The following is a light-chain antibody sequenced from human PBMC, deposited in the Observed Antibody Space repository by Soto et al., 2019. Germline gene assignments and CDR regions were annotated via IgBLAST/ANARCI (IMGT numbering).Light chain of an antibody. CDR2: GAS. CDR1: QSVSSNY. J-gene: IGKJ4*01. CDR3: QQYDTSPPLT. Sequence: EIVLTQSPGTLSLSPGDRATLSCRASQSVSSNYLAWYQQRPGQAPRLLLYGASTRATGIPDRFSGSGSGTDFTLTISRLEPEDVAVYYWQQYDTSPPLTFGGGTKVEIK. V-gene: IGKV3-20*01.